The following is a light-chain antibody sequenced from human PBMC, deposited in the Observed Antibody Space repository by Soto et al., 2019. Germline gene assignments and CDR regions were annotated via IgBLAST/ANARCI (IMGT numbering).Light chain of an antibody. Sequence: EIVMTQSPATLSASPGETATLSCRASQSIHTNLAWYQQKPGQTPRLLIYGASTRASGLPAMFSGSGSETEFTLTISGLQSEDFAVYYCQQFDNWPLTFGQGTRLEIK. CDR3: QQFDNWPLT. J-gene: IGKJ5*01. CDR2: GAS. CDR1: QSIHTN. V-gene: IGKV3-15*01.